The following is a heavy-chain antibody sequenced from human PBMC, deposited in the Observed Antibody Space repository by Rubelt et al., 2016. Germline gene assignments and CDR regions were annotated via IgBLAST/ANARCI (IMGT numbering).Heavy chain of an antibody. D-gene: IGHD3-9*01. Sequence: KKPGESLKISCQASGYSFTSHWIGWVRQVPGRGLEWIGIIYPSDSDTRYNPSFQGHVTISVDKSFGATYLQWSSLEASDTAFYYCARLTPATGYYFDFWGQGSLVTISS. CDR2: IYPSDSDT. V-gene: IGHV5-51*01. J-gene: IGHJ4*02. CDR3: ARLTPATGYYFDF. CDR1: GYSFTSHW.